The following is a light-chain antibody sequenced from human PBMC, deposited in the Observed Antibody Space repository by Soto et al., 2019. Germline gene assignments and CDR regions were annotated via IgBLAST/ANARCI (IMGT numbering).Light chain of an antibody. CDR1: QGISSY. CDR2: AAS. J-gene: IGKJ1*01. Sequence: DIQMTQSPSSLSASLVDKVTLTCRSSQGISSYLNWYQQKPGKAPKLLIYAASSLQSGVPSRFSGSGSGTDFTLTISSLQPEDFATYYCQQSYSTSWTFGQGTKVDIK. CDR3: QQSYSTSWT. V-gene: IGKV1-39*01.